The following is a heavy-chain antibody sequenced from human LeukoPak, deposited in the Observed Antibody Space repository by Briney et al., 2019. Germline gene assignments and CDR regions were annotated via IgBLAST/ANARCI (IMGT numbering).Heavy chain of an antibody. CDR1: GYSISSGYY. CDR2: IDRSGNT. J-gene: IGHJ6*03. V-gene: IGHV4-38-2*01. D-gene: IGHD3-10*01. CDR3: ARMDDYFGSGNYYNVINYYYMDV. Sequence: PSETLSLTCAASGYSISSGYYWGWIRQSPGKGLEWIGRIDRSGNTYYNPPLKSRVAISVDTSSNQFSLRLTSATAADTAVYYCARMDDYFGSGNYYNVINYYYMDVWGKGTTVTVS.